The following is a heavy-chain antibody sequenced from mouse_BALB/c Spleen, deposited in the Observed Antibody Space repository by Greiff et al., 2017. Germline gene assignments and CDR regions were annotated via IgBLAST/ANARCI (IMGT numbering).Heavy chain of an antibody. J-gene: IGHJ3*01. CDR1: GFTFSSYN. V-gene: IGHV5-9*03. D-gene: IGHD1-1*02. CDR3: ARYGGSSFAY. Sequence: EVKLVESGGGLVKPGGSLKLSCAASGFTFSSYNMSWVRQTPEKRLEWVATISSGGGNTYYPDSVKGRFTISRDNAKNNLYLQMSSLRSEDTALYYCARYGGSSFAYWGQGTLVTVSA. CDR2: ISSGGGNT.